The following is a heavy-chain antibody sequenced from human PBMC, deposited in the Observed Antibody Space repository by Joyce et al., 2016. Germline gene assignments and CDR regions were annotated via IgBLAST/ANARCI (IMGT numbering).Heavy chain of an antibody. Sequence: QFQLVESGGRVVQPGRSLRLSCRASGFTFNSFAMHWVRQAPGKGLGWVAFISHDAERQFYGESSKGRFTISRDNYKNTLDLQMNSLRVEDTAVYYCAKGALADQLLPPADLWGQGTLVTVSS. CDR1: GFTFNSFA. J-gene: IGHJ1*01. D-gene: IGHD1-1*01. CDR3: AKGALADQLLPPADL. CDR2: ISHDAERQ. V-gene: IGHV3-30*18.